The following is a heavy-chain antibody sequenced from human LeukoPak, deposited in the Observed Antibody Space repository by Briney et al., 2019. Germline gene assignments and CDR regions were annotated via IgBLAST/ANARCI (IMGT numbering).Heavy chain of an antibody. V-gene: IGHV1-2*02. CDR1: GYTFTGYY. D-gene: IGHD3-10*01. Sequence: GASVKVSCKASGYTFTGYYMHWVRQAPGQGLEWMGWINPNSGGTNYAQKFQGRVTMTRDTYISTAYMELSRLRSDDTAVYYCARAGGFGESDAFDIWGQGTMVTVSS. CDR2: INPNSGGT. CDR3: ARAGGFGESDAFDI. J-gene: IGHJ3*02.